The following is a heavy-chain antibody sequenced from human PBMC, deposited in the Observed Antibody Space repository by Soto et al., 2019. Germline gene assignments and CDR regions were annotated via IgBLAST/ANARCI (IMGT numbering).Heavy chain of an antibody. Sequence: QVQLVQSGAEVKKPGASVKVSCKASGYTFTSYGISWVRQAPGQGLEWMGWISAYNGNTNYAQKLQVRVTMTTDTSTSTAYMELRSLRSDDTAVYYCARMVREKWLFLGGWFDPWGQGTLVTVSS. D-gene: IGHD3-22*01. V-gene: IGHV1-18*01. CDR3: ARMVREKWLFLGGWFDP. J-gene: IGHJ5*02. CDR1: GYTFTSYG. CDR2: ISAYNGNT.